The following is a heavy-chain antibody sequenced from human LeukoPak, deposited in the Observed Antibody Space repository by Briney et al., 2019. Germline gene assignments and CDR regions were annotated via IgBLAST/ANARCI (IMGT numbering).Heavy chain of an antibody. Sequence: SETLSLTCAVYGGSFSGYYWSWIRQPPGKGLEWIGEINHSGSTNYNPSLKSRVTISVDTSKNQFSLRLSSVTAADTAVYYCARGLRPFIDAFDIWGQGTMVTVSS. CDR3: ARGLRPFIDAFDI. CDR2: INHSGST. J-gene: IGHJ3*02. V-gene: IGHV4-34*01. CDR1: GGSFSGYY. D-gene: IGHD3-10*01.